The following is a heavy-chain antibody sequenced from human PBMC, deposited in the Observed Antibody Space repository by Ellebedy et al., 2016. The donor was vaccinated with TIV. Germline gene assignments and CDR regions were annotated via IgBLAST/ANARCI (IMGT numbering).Heavy chain of an antibody. Sequence: GESLKISCAASGFTFSSYAMSWVRQAPGKGLEWVSAISGSGGSTYYADSVKGRFTISRDNSKNTLYLQMNSLRAEDTAVYYCAKAVGVGATGWFDPWGQGTLVTVSS. CDR3: AKAVGVGATGWFDP. V-gene: IGHV3-23*01. J-gene: IGHJ5*02. CDR1: GFTFSSYA. D-gene: IGHD1-26*01. CDR2: ISGSGGST.